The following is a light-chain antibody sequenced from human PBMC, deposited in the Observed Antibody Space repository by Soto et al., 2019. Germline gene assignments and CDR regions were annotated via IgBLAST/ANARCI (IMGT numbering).Light chain of an antibody. V-gene: IGLV2-14*01. CDR2: EVS. CDR3: SSYTSSTTQV. Sequence: QSLLTQPASVSGSPGQSITISCTGTRSDVGGYNYVSWYQQHPGKAPKLIIFEVSNRPSGVSNRFSGSKSGNTASLTISGLQGDDEADYHCSSYTSSTTQVFGTGTKVTVL. CDR1: RSDVGGYNY. J-gene: IGLJ1*01.